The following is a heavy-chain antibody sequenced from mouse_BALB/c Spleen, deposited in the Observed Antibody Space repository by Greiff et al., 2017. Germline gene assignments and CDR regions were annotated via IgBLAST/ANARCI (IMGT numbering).Heavy chain of an antibody. J-gene: IGHJ3*01. CDR1: GYSITSGYY. CDR2: ISYDGSN. V-gene: IGHV3-6*02. CDR3: ARERGNYFAY. D-gene: IGHD2-1*01. Sequence: VQLKQSGPGLVKPSQSLSLTCSVTGYSITSGYYWNWIRQFPGNKLEWMGYISYDGSNNYNPSLKNRISITRDTSKNQFFLKLNSVTTEDTATYYCARERGNYFAYWGQGTLVTVSA.